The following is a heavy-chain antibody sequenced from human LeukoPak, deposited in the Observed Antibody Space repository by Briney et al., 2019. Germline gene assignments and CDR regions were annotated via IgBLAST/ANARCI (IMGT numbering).Heavy chain of an antibody. Sequence: PGGSLRLSCAASGSTFSSYAMSWVRQAPGKGLEWVSAISGSGGSTYYADSVKGRLTISRDNSKNTLYLQMNSLRAADTAIYYCAKDYSITMIATDAFDIWGQGTMVTVSS. V-gene: IGHV3-23*01. J-gene: IGHJ3*02. CDR1: GSTFSSYA. CDR3: AKDYSITMIATDAFDI. D-gene: IGHD3-22*01. CDR2: ISGSGGST.